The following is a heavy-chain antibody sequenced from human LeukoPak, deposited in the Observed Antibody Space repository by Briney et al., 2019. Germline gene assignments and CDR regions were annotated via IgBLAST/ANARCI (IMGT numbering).Heavy chain of an antibody. D-gene: IGHD2-2*01. J-gene: IGHJ1*01. CDR3: ARDSSSTSCYQD. Sequence: GSLRLSCAASGFTFSSYSMNWVRQAPGKGLEWVSSISSSSTYIYYADSVKGRFTISRDNAKNSLYLQMNSLRAEDTAVYYCARDSSSTSCYQDWGHATLHTVSS. CDR1: GFTFSSYS. V-gene: IGHV3-21*01. CDR2: ISSSSTYI.